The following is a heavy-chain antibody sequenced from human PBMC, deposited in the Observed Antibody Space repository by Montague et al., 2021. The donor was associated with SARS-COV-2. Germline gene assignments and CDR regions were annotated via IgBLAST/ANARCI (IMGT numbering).Heavy chain of an antibody. Sequence: SETLSLTCDVYGGSFSSYWSWIRQPPGRGLEWVGQISHGGGTNYNLSLKSRVTISVDTSKNQVSLKLSSVTAADTAVYYCASHCGGGRCYFGMDVWGQGTTVTLSS. CDR1: GGSFSSY. D-gene: IGHD2-15*01. CDR3: ASHCGGGRCYFGMDV. V-gene: IGHV4-34*01. CDR2: ISHGGGT. J-gene: IGHJ6*02.